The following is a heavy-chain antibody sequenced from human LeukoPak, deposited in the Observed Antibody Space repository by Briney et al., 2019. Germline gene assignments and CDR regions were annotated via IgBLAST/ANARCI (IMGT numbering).Heavy chain of an antibody. V-gene: IGHV3-30*02. CDR2: IRYDGSNK. CDR1: GFTFSSYG. Sequence: PGGSLRLSCAASGFTFSSYGMHWVRQAPGKGLEWVAFIRYDGSNKYYADSVKGRFTISRDNSKNTLYLQMNSLRAEDTAVYYCARDRGLGGAPRGPFDYWGQGTLVTVSS. J-gene: IGHJ4*02. CDR3: ARDRGLGGAPRGPFDY. D-gene: IGHD3-16*01.